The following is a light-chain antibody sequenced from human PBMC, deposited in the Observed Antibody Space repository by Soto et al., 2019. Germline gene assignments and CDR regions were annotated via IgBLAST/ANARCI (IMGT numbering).Light chain of an antibody. CDR3: QQYNNWPPVT. Sequence: EIVMTQSPATLSVSPGERATLSCRASQSISSNLAWYQQKPGQAPRLLMFRTSSRATGFPARFSGSGSGTEFNLTISSLQSEEFGVYYCQQYNNWPPVTFGQGTKVDIK. CDR2: RTS. CDR1: QSISSN. V-gene: IGKV3-15*01. J-gene: IGKJ1*01.